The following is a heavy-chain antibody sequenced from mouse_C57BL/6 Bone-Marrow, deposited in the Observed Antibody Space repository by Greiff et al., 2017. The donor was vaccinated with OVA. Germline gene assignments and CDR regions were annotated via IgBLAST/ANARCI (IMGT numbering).Heavy chain of an antibody. V-gene: IGHV6-3*01. J-gene: IGHJ2*01. Sequence: EVHLVESGGGLVQPGGSMKLSCVASGFTFSNYWMNWVRQSPEKGLEWVAQIRLKSDNYATHYAESVKGRFTISRDDSKSSVYLQMNNLRAEDTGIYYCTGIDYYGSSYNFFDYWGQGTTLTVSS. CDR2: IRLKSDNYAT. CDR1: GFTFSNYW. CDR3: TGIDYYGSSYNFFDY. D-gene: IGHD1-1*01.